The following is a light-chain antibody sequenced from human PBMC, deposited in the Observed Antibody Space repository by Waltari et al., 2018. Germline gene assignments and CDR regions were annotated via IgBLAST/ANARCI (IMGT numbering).Light chain of an antibody. V-gene: IGKV1-8*01. CDR1: QGLSSY. CDR2: AAS. J-gene: IGKJ3*01. CDR3: QQYYSYPRT. Sequence: AIRMTQSPSSLSASTGDRVTITCRASQGLSSYLAWYQQKPGKAPKLLIYAASTLQSGVPSRFSGSGSGTEFTLTISCLESVDFATYYCQQYYSYPRTFGPGTKVDIK.